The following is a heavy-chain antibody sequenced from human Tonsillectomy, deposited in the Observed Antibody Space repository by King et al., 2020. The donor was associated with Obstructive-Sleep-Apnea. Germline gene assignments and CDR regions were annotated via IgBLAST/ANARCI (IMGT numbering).Heavy chain of an antibody. V-gene: IGHV3-48*04. D-gene: IGHD4-17*01. Sequence: VQLVEAGGGLVQPGGSLRLSCAASGFTFSSYSMNWVRQAPGKGREWVSYISSSSSTIYYADSVKGRFTISRDNAKNSLYLQMNSLRAEDTAVYYCARDRRYGDYPWGQGTLVTVSS. CDR1: GFTFSSYS. CDR3: ARDRRYGDYP. CDR2: ISSSSSTI. J-gene: IGHJ5*02.